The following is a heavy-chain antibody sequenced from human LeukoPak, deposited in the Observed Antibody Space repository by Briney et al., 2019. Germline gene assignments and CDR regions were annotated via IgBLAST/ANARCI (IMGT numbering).Heavy chain of an antibody. V-gene: IGHV4-39*07. CDR2: IYYSGST. Sequence: SETLSLTCTVSGGSISSSSYYWGWIRQPPGKGLEWIGSIYYSGSTYHNPSLKSRVTISVDTSKNQFSLKLSSVTAADTAVYYCARLAVAGTWYIASYFDYWGQGTLVTVSS. D-gene: IGHD6-19*01. J-gene: IGHJ4*02. CDR3: ARLAVAGTWYIASYFDY. CDR1: GGSISSSSYY.